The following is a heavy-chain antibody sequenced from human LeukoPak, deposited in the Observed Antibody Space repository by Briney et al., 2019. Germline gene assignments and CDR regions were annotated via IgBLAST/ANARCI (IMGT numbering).Heavy chain of an antibody. V-gene: IGHV3-23*01. CDR3: ARWYYYETSGLYYGSFDN. CDR2: IIGSGSST. CDR1: GFTFSSYG. J-gene: IGHJ5*02. Sequence: GGTLRLSCAASGFTFSSYGMSWVRQAPGKGLQWVSVIIGSGSSTYYADSVKGRFTISRDNARNTLYLQMNSLRAEDTAVYYCARWYYYETSGLYYGSFDNWGQGTLVTVSS. D-gene: IGHD3-22*01.